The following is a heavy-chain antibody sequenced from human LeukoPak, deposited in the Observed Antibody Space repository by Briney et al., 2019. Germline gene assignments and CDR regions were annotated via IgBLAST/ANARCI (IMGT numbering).Heavy chain of an antibody. D-gene: IGHD6-13*01. CDR2: FEPEDGET. CDR1: GYTLTELS. J-gene: IGHJ5*02. V-gene: IGHV1-24*01. CDR3: ATDRYAGYSSSPNWFDP. Sequence: ASVKVSCKVSGYTLTELSMHWVRQAPGKGLEWMGGFEPEDGETIYAQKFQGRVTMTEDTSTDTAYMELSSLRSEDTAVYYCATDRYAGYSSSPNWFDPWGQGTLVTVSS.